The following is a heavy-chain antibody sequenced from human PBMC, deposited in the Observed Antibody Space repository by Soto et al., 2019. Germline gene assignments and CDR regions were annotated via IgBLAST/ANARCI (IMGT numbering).Heavy chain of an antibody. CDR3: AKWGYCSSTSCSYYYYYYGMDV. Sequence: ASVKVSCKASGYTFTSYGISWVRQAPGQGLEWMGWISAYNGNTNYAQKLQGRVTMTTDTSTSTAYMELRSLRSDDTAVYYCAKWGYCSSTSCSYYYYYYGMDVWGQGTTVTVSS. D-gene: IGHD2-2*01. CDR2: ISAYNGNT. CDR1: GYTFTSYG. J-gene: IGHJ6*02. V-gene: IGHV1-18*01.